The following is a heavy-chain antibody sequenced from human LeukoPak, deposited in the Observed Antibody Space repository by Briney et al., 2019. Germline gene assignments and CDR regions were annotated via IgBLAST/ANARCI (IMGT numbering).Heavy chain of an antibody. CDR2: ISSSSSYI. J-gene: IGHJ6*02. CDR3: ARDMAYGDYEDYYYYGMDV. Sequence: GGSLRLSCAASGVTFSSYSMNWVRQAPGKGLEWGSSISSSSSYIYYADSVKGRFTISRDNAKNSLYLQMNSLRAEDTAVYYCARDMAYGDYEDYYYYGMDVWGQGTTVTVSS. V-gene: IGHV3-21*01. CDR1: GVTFSSYS. D-gene: IGHD4-17*01.